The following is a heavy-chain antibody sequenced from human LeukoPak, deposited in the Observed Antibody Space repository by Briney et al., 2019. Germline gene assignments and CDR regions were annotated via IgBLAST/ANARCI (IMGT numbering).Heavy chain of an antibody. D-gene: IGHD3/OR15-3a*01. CDR3: AREYFAHLDWNRPFDY. CDR2: IYTSGST. Sequence: SETLSFTCTVSGGSISSYYWSWIRQPAGKGLEWIGRIYTSGSTNYNPSLKSRVTMSVDTSKNQFSLKLSSVTAADTAVYYCAREYFAHLDWNRPFDYWGQGTLVTVSS. J-gene: IGHJ4*02. V-gene: IGHV4-4*07. CDR1: GGSISSYY.